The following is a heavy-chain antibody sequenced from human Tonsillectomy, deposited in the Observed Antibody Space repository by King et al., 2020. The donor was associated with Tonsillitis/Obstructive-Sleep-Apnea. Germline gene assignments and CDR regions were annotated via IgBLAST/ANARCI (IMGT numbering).Heavy chain of an antibody. CDR3: ARSIQGWHYFDY. CDR2: ISYDGSTK. D-gene: IGHD6-19*01. CDR1: GFKFSSYA. J-gene: IGHJ4*02. Sequence: VQLVESGGGVVQPGRSLRLSCAASGFKFSSYAMHWVRQAPGKGLDWVAFISYDGSTKYYADSVKGRFTISRDNFKNTLYLQMNSLRAEETAVYYCARSIQGWHYFDYWGQGTLVTVSS. V-gene: IGHV3-30*04.